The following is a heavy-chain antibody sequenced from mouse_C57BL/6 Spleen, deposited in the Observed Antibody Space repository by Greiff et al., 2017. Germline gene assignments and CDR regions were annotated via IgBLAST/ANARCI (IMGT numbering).Heavy chain of an antibody. CDR3: ARDTTVVARRYFDV. J-gene: IGHJ1*03. D-gene: IGHD1-1*01. Sequence: EVQLQESGPELVKPGASVKMSCKASGYTFTDYNMHWVKQSHGKSLEWIGYINPNNGGTSYNQKFKGKATLTVNKSASTAYMELRSLTSEDSAVYYCARDTTVVARRYFDVWGTGTTVTVSS. V-gene: IGHV1-22*01. CDR1: GYTFTDYN. CDR2: INPNNGGT.